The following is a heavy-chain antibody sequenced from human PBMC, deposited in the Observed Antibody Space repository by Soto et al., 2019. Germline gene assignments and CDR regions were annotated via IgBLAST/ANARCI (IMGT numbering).Heavy chain of an antibody. J-gene: IGHJ3*02. D-gene: IGHD3-16*01. CDR1: GFTFSSYG. CDR2: IWYDGSNK. Sequence: QVQLVESGGGVVQPGRSLRLSCAASGFTFSSYGMHWVRQAPGKGLEWVAVIWYDGSNKYYADSVKGRFTISRDNSKNTQYLQMNSLRAEDTAVYYCARDYDYVWGSYSQDAFDIWGQGTMVTVSS. CDR3: ARDYDYVWGSYSQDAFDI. V-gene: IGHV3-33*01.